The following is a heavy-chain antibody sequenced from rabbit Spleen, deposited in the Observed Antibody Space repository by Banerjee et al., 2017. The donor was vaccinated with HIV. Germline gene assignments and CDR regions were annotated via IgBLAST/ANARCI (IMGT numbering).Heavy chain of an antibody. V-gene: IGHV1S45*01. D-gene: IGHD1-1*01. Sequence: QEQLVESGGGLVQPGGSLKLSCKASGIDFTSNYWICWVRQAPGKGLEWIACIYTGDGNTYYASWAKGRCTISKTSSTTVTLQVTSLTTADTATHFCARAPDSGYWAVAFNLWGPGTLVTVS. J-gene: IGHJ4*01. CDR3: ARAPDSGYWAVAFNL. CDR1: GIDFTSNYW. CDR2: IYTGDGNT.